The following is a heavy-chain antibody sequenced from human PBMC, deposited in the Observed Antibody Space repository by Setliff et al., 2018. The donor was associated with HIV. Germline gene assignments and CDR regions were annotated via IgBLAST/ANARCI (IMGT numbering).Heavy chain of an antibody. Sequence: HPGGSLRLSCVASGLPFYNYWMTWLRRAPGRGLEWVANIKQDGSDMHYIESVKGRFTIFRDNAKNSVFLQMKSLRAEDMGVYYCATQTGFYNSHWYDYWGQGTMVTVSS. CDR1: GLPFYNYW. J-gene: IGHJ4*02. CDR2: IKQDGSDM. CDR3: ATQTGFYNSHWYDY. D-gene: IGHD6-13*01. V-gene: IGHV3-7*01.